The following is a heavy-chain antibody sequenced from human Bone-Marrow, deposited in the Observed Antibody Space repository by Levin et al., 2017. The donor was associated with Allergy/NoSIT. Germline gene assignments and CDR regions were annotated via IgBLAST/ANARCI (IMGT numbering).Heavy chain of an antibody. D-gene: IGHD3-3*01. J-gene: IGHJ4*02. CDR1: GFTLISYP. CDR2: ISYDGRDK. CDR3: ARDNDEWSFDC. V-gene: IGHV3-30*04. Sequence: GESLKISCAASGFTLISYPMHWVRQAPGQGLEWVALISYDGRDKYYADSVEGRFTISRDNSKNTLYLQMDSLRAEDTATYYCARDNDEWSFDCWGQGTLVTVSS.